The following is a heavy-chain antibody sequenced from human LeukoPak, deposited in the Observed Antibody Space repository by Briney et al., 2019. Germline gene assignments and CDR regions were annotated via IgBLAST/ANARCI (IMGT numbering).Heavy chain of an antibody. CDR2: IYGVGGST. CDR1: GFSVSGNY. J-gene: IGHJ6*02. Sequence: GGSLRLSCAASGFSVSGNYMSWVRQAPGKGLEWVSAIYGVGGSTFYADSVKGRFTISRDNAKNSLYLQMNSLRDEDTAVYYCARDPAYCGGDCYWSSYYGMDVWGQGTTVTVSS. CDR3: ARDPAYCGGDCYWSSYYGMDV. D-gene: IGHD2-21*02. V-gene: IGHV3-53*01.